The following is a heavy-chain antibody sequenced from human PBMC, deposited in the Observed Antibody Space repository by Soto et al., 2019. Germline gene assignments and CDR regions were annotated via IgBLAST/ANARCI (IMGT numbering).Heavy chain of an antibody. V-gene: IGHV4-59*08. D-gene: IGHD2-2*01. CDR3: ARHNPLVVPAAPFDY. CDR2: IYYSGST. Sequence: SETLSLTCTVSGGYISSYYWSWIRQPPGKGLEWIGYIYYSGSTNYNPSLKSRVTISVDTSKNQFSLKLSSVTAADTAVYYCARHNPLVVPAAPFDYWGQGTLVTVSS. CDR1: GGYISSYY. J-gene: IGHJ4*02.